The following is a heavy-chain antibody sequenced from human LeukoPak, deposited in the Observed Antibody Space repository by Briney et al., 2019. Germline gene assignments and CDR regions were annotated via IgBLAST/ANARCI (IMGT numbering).Heavy chain of an antibody. CDR2: INPNSGGT. J-gene: IGHJ3*02. CDR3: ARVDSSWYGSNACDI. CDR1: GYTFTGYY. D-gene: IGHD6-13*01. V-gene: IGHV1-2*02. Sequence: ASVKVSCKASGYTFTGYYMHWVRQAPGQGLEWMGWINPNSGGTNYAQKFQGRATMTRDTSISTAYMELSRLRSDDTAVYYCARVDSSWYGSNACDIWGQGTMVTVSS.